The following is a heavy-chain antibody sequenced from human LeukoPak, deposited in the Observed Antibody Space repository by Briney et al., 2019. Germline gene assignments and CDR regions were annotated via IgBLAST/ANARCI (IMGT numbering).Heavy chain of an antibody. Sequence: SGPTLVKPTQTLTLTCTFSGFSLSTSGVGVGWIRRPPGKALEWLALIYWDDDKRYSPSLKSRLTITKDTSKNQVVLTMTNMDPVDTATYYCAHLSSSWYGRAFDIWGQGTMVTVSS. CDR3: AHLSSSWYGRAFDI. J-gene: IGHJ3*02. V-gene: IGHV2-5*02. CDR2: IYWDDDK. D-gene: IGHD6-13*01. CDR1: GFSLSTSGVG.